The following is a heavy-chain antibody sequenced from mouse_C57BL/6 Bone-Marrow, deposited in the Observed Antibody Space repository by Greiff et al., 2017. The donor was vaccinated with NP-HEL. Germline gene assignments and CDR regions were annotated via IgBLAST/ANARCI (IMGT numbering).Heavy chain of an antibody. J-gene: IGHJ4*01. CDR3: ARREGDYYGSSYVRYYYAMDY. Sequence: VQLQQPGAELVRPGTSVKLSCKASGYTFTSYWMHWVKQRPGQGLEWIGVIDPSDSYTNYNQKFKGKATLTVDTSTSTAYMQLSGLTSEDAAVYDCARREGDYYGSSYVRYYYAMDYWGQGTSVTVSS. D-gene: IGHD1-1*01. V-gene: IGHV1-59*01. CDR2: IDPSDSYT. CDR1: GYTFTSYW.